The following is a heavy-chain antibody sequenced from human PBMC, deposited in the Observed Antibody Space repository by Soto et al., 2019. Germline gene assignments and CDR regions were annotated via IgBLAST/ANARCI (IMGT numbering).Heavy chain of an antibody. J-gene: IGHJ6*03. Sequence: QVQLVESGGGLVKPGGSLRLSCAASGFTFSDYYMSWIRQAPGKGLEWVSYISSSGSTIYYADSVKGRFTISRDNAKNALYLQMNSLRAEDTAVYYCARGNGRDRLQGYYYYYYMDVWGKGTTVTVSS. D-gene: IGHD3-22*01. CDR2: ISSSGSTI. CDR3: ARGNGRDRLQGYYYYYYMDV. CDR1: GFTFSDYY. V-gene: IGHV3-11*01.